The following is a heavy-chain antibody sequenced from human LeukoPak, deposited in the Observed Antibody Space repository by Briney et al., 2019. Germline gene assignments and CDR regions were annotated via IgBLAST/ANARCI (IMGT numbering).Heavy chain of an antibody. D-gene: IGHD4-17*01. V-gene: IGHV3-72*01. CDR2: VRNKPNGYTT. Sequence: GRSLRLSCAASGFSISDHYMDSVRQAPGKGLEWFGRVRNKPNGYTTDYGPSVKGRFTISRDDSKNSLYLQMNLLTRENTAVYYCTRVRHGDYFDYWGQGTLVSVSS. CDR3: TRVRHGDYFDY. CDR1: GFSISDHY. J-gene: IGHJ4*02.